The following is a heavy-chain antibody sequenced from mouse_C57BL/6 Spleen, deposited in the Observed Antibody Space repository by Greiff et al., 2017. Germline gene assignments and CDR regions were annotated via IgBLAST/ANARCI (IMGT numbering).Heavy chain of an antibody. D-gene: IGHD1-1*01. CDR3: ARFITTVVATLYYAMDY. CDR1: GFNIKNTY. CDR2: IDPANGNT. Sequence: VQLKQSVAELVRPGASVKLSCTASGFNIKNTYMHWVKQRPEQGLEWIGRIDPANGNTKYAPKFQGKATITADTSSNTAYLQLSSLTSEDTAIYYCARFITTVVATLYYAMDYWGQGTSVTVSS. J-gene: IGHJ4*01. V-gene: IGHV14-3*01.